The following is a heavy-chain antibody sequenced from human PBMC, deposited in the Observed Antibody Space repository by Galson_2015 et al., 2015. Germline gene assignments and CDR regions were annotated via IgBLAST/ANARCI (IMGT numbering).Heavy chain of an antibody. CDR1: GDTFSTYT. Sequence: SVKVSCKASGDTFSTYTISWVRQAPGQGLEWMGGIIPIFGTANYAQKFQGRVTITADESTSTAYMELSSLRSEDTAVFFCARGSGNDYGTATHDCYCYMDGWGKWTTVTDSS. J-gene: IGHJ6*03. CDR2: IIPIFGTA. CDR3: ARGSGNDYGTATHDCYCYMDG. V-gene: IGHV1-69*13. D-gene: IGHD3-10*01.